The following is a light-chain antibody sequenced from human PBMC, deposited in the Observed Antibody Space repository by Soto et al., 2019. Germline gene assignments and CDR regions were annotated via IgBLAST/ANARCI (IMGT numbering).Light chain of an antibody. CDR3: FSYTKSGTFV. CDR1: NSDVGGYNF. CDR2: EVT. Sequence: QSVLTQPASVSGSPGQSITISFTGTNSDVGGYNFVSWYQQHPGKAPKLMIYEVTNRPSGVSDRFSGSKSGNTASLTISGLQAEYEADYSCFSYTKSGTFVFGTGTKVTVL. J-gene: IGLJ1*01. V-gene: IGLV2-14*01.